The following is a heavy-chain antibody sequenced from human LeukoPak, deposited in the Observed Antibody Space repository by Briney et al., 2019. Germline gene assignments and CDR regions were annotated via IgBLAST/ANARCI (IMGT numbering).Heavy chain of an antibody. CDR1: GYTFTKYG. Sequence: GASVKVSCKASGYTFTKYGISWVRQAPGQGLEWMGWIGTSSGSTNYAQKLQGRVTMTTDTSTTTAHMELRSLRSDDTAVYYCARESLEGVKYYYGMDVWGQGTTVTVPS. CDR3: ARESLEGVKYYYGMDV. J-gene: IGHJ6*02. V-gene: IGHV1-18*01. CDR2: IGTSSGST. D-gene: IGHD2-8*01.